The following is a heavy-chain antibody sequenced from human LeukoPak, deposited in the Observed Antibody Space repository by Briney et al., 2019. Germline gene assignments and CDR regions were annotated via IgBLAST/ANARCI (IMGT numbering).Heavy chain of an antibody. V-gene: IGHV3-30*02. J-gene: IGHJ5*02. CDR2: VRYDSSNK. CDR3: AKDDYYGSGPYGP. Sequence: GGSLRLSCAASGFTFSGYGMHWVRQAPGKGLEWVAFVRYDSSNKYYADSVKGRFTVSRDNSKNMLYLQMNSLRAEDTAVYYCAKDDYYGSGPYGPWGQGTLVTVSS. D-gene: IGHD3-10*01. CDR1: GFTFSGYG.